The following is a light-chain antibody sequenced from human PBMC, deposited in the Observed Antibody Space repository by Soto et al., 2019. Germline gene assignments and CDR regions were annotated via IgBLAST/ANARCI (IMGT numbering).Light chain of an antibody. CDR1: SSDVGGYNY. CDR2: DVS. Sequence: QSALTQPASVSGSPGQSITISCTGTSSDVGGYNYVSWYQQHPGKAPKLMIYDVSNRPSGVSNRFSGSKSGNTASLTISGLQDEDDDDYYCSSYTSSSTLFGGGIKLTVL. V-gene: IGLV2-14*01. CDR3: SSYTSSSTL. J-gene: IGLJ2*01.